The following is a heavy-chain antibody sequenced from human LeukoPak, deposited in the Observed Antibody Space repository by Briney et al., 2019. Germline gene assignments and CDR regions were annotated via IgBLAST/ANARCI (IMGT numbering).Heavy chain of an antibody. D-gene: IGHD1-26*01. CDR2: IAISGTYI. CDR3: TRDLSATARAYDY. V-gene: IGHV3-21*01. Sequence: GGSLRLSCAASGFILSDYNMNWVRQAPGKGLEWVSFIAISGTYITYADSVKGRFTISRDNAKNSLYLQMNGLRAEDTAVYYCTRDLSATARAYDYWGQGTLVTVSS. J-gene: IGHJ4*02. CDR1: GFILSDYN.